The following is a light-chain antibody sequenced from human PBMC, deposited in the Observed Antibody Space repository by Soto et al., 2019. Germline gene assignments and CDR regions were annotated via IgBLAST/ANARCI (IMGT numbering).Light chain of an antibody. CDR3: SSYTSSSTLYV. J-gene: IGLJ1*01. V-gene: IGLV2-14*01. CDR2: EVN. CDR1: SSDVGGYTY. Sequence: QSALTHPASVSGSPRQSITISFTGASSDVGGYTYVSWYQQHPGKAPKLMIYEVNNRPSGVSNRFSGSKSGNTASLTISGLQAEDEADYYCSSYTSSSTLYVFGTGTKVTVL.